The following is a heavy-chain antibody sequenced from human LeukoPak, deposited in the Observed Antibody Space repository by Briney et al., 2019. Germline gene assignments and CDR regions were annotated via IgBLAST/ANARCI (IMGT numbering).Heavy chain of an antibody. CDR3: ARRLRRVVPAAKDGMDV. V-gene: IGHV4-59*04. CDR2: IYYSGST. J-gene: IGHJ6*02. D-gene: IGHD2-2*01. CDR1: GGSISSYY. Sequence: SETLSLTCTVSGGSISSYYWSWIRQPPGKGLEWIGYIYYSGSTYYNPSLKSRVTISVDTSKNQFSLKLSSVTAADTAVYYCARRLRRVVPAAKDGMDVWGQGTTVTVSS.